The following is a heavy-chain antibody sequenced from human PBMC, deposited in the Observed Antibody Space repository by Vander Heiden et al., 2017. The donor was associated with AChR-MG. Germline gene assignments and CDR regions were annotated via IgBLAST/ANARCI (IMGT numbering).Heavy chain of an antibody. CDR2: ISWNSGNI. V-gene: IGHV3-9*01. CDR3: AKGWNYYYGMDV. J-gene: IGHJ6*02. D-gene: IGHD2-15*01. CDR1: GFTFDDYA. Sequence: EVQLVESGGGLVQPGRSLRLSCAAPGFTFDDYAMHWVRQAPGKGLEWVSGISWNSGNIGYADSVKGRFTISRDNAKNSLYLQMNSLRAEDTALYYCAKGWNYYYGMDVWGQGTTVTVSS.